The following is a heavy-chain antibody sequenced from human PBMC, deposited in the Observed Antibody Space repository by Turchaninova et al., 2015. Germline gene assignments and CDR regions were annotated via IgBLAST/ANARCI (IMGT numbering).Heavy chain of an antibody. CDR1: GFTFRSYD. J-gene: IGHJ4*02. D-gene: IGHD6-13*01. V-gene: IGHV3-21*01. Sequence: EVQLVESGGGLVKPGGALGLSCAASGFTFRSYDMPWVRQDPGKGLEWVSSISSSSTYINYADSVRGRFTISRDNAKNSLYLQMNNLRVEDTAIYFCAREKTAAGGDYWGQGTLVTVSA. CDR2: ISSSSTYI. CDR3: AREKTAAGGDY.